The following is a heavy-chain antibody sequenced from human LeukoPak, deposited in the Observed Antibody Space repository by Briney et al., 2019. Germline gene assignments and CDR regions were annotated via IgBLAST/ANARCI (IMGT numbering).Heavy chain of an antibody. CDR3: AKWAGVYDYDSSGYLSGFDY. Sequence: PGGSLRLSCAASGFTFRSYGMHWVRQAPGKGLEWVALISYDGSNKYYADSVKGRFTISRDNSKNTLYLQMNSLRAEDTAVYYCAKWAGVYDYDSSGYLSGFDYWGQGTLVTVSS. CDR2: ISYDGSNK. J-gene: IGHJ4*02. D-gene: IGHD3-22*01. CDR1: GFTFRSYG. V-gene: IGHV3-30*18.